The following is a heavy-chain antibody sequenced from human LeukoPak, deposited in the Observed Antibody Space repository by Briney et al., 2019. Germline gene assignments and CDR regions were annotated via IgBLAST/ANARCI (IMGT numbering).Heavy chain of an antibody. D-gene: IGHD4-17*01. Sequence: SVKVSCKASGGTFSSYAISWVRQAPGQGLEWMGGIIPIFGTANYAQKFQGRVTITADESTSTAYMELSRLRSEDTAVYYCARAVQVTTGGLFDYWGQGTLVTVSS. V-gene: IGHV1-69*13. J-gene: IGHJ4*02. CDR3: ARAVQVTTGGLFDY. CDR1: GGTFSSYA. CDR2: IIPIFGTA.